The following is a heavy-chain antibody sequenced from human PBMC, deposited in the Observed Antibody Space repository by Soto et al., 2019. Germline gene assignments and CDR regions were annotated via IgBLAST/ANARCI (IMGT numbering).Heavy chain of an antibody. V-gene: IGHV3-23*01. CDR2: ISGSGGST. Sequence: GGSLRLSCAASGFTFSSYAMSWVRQAPGKGLEWVSAISGSGGSTYYADSVKGRFTISRDNSKNTLYLQMNSLRAEDTAVYYCSKDRVQLWLPTLDYWGQGTLVTVSS. CDR3: SKDRVQLWLPTLDY. J-gene: IGHJ4*02. D-gene: IGHD5-18*01. CDR1: GFTFSSYA.